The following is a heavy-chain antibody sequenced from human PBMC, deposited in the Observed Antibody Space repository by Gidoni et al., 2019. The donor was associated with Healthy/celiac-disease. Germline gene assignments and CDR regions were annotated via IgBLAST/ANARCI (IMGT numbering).Heavy chain of an antibody. J-gene: IGHJ3*02. CDR2: MNPNRGNK. CDR1: GYTFTSYD. D-gene: IGHD1-26*01. V-gene: IGHV1-8*01. CDR3: ARGRERWGNDAFDI. Sequence: QVQLVQSGAEVKKPGASVKVSCKASGYTFTSYDINWVRQATGQGLEWMGWMNPNRGNKGYAQKFQGRVTMTRNTSISTAYMELSSLRSEDTAVYYCARGRERWGNDAFDIWGQGTMVTVSS.